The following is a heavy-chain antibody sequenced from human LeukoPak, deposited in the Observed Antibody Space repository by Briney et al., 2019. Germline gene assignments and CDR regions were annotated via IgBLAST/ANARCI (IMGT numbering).Heavy chain of an antibody. V-gene: IGHV4-34*01. CDR1: GGSFSGYY. D-gene: IGHD3-10*01. Sequence: SETLSLTCAVYGGSFSGYYWSWIRQPPGKGLEWIGEINHSGSTNYNPSLKSRVTISVDTSKNQFSLKLSSVTAADTAVYYCAREGRYYYGPGSPRRYYMDVWGKGTTVTVSS. J-gene: IGHJ6*03. CDR3: AREGRYYYGPGSPRRYYMDV. CDR2: INHSGST.